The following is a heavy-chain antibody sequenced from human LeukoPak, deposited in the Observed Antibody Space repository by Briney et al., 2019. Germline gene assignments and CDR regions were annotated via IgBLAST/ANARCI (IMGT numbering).Heavy chain of an antibody. CDR3: ARAPRGYSYGNFDY. V-gene: IGHV4-31*03. D-gene: IGHD5-18*01. J-gene: IGHJ4*02. CDR2: IYYSGST. CDR1: GGSISSGGYY. Sequence: SETLSLTCTVSGGSISSGGYYWSWIRQHPGKGLEWIGYIYYSGSTYYNPSLKSRVTISVDTSKNQFSLKLSSVTAADTAVYYCARAPRGYSYGNFDYWGQGTLVTVSS.